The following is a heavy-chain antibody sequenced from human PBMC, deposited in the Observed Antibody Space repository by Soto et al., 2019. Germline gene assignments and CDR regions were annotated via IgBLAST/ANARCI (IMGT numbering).Heavy chain of an antibody. Sequence: PGKGLEWVSSISDLRGTTHYADSVKGRFTISRDNSKNTLYLQMNSLRAEDTAVYYCAKGEAVAGIGYYFDYWGQGILLTLSS. CDR3: AKGEAVAGIGYYFDY. CDR2: ISDLRGTT. V-gene: IGHV3-23*01. D-gene: IGHD6-19*01. J-gene: IGHJ4*02.